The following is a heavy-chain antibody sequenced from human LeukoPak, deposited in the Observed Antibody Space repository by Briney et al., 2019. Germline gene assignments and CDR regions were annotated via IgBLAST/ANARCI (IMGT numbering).Heavy chain of an antibody. J-gene: IGHJ6*03. CDR1: GYTFNSYD. CDR3: ARADPYYDFWSGYYTGGYYYYMDV. V-gene: IGHV1-8*03. CDR2: MNPNSGNT. D-gene: IGHD3-3*01. Sequence: ASVKVSCKASGYTFNSYDINWVRQANGQGLECMGWMNPNSGNTGNAQKFQGRVTITRNTSISTAYMELSSLRSEDTAVYYCARADPYYDFWSGYYTGGYYYYMDVWGKGTTVTVSS.